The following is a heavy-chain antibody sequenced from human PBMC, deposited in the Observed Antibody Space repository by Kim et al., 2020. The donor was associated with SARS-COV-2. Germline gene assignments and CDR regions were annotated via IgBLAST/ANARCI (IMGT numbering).Heavy chain of an antibody. J-gene: IGHJ4*02. CDR3: AIFRRFSFDQ. D-gene: IGHD3-10*01. CDR1: GLIFSNYW. Sequence: GGSLRLSCAASGLIFSNYWMSWVRQAPGKGLEWVANIKQDGSDEYHVDSVKGRFTISRDNAKNSLYLQMNSLRAEDTAVYFCAIFRRFSFDQWGQGTLVTVAS. V-gene: IGHV3-7*03. CDR2: IKQDGSDE.